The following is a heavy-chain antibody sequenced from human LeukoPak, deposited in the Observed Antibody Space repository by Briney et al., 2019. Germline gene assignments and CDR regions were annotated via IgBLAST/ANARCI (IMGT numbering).Heavy chain of an antibody. CDR3: ARDREDIVVVPAAGDAFDI. V-gene: IGHV1-8*01. Sequence: ASVKVSCKASGYTFTSYDINWVRQATGQGLEWMGWMNPNSGNTGYAQKFQGRVTMTRNTSISTAYMELSSLRSEDTAVYYCARDREDIVVVPAAGDAFDIWGQGTMVTVSS. J-gene: IGHJ3*02. CDR1: GYTFTSYD. D-gene: IGHD2-2*01. CDR2: MNPNSGNT.